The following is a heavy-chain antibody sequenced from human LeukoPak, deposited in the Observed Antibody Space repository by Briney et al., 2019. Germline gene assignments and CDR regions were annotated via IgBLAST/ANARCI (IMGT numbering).Heavy chain of an antibody. D-gene: IGHD5-24*01. J-gene: IGHJ4*02. CDR3: ARGDGYNLDY. CDR2: IYTSRST. CDR1: GGSISSGSYY. V-gene: IGHV4-61*02. Sequence: SQTLSLTCTVSGGSISSGSYYWSWIRQPAGKGLEWIGRIYTSRSTNYNPSLKSRVTISVDTSKNQFALKLSSVTAADTAVYYCARGDGYNLDYWGQGTLVTVSS.